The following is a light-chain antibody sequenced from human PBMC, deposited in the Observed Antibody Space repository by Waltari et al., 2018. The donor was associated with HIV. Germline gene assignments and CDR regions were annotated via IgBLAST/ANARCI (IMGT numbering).Light chain of an antibody. CDR1: TANIGAKF. J-gene: IGLJ2*01. V-gene: IGLV1-47*01. CDR2: RDN. CDR3: AVLDDTLGGGV. Sequence: QSVLTKPPSASGTPGQKVTISCPGGTANIGAKFVFWFHQFPGTAPKLLIDRDNLMHSGVPARFSGSKSGTSASLTICGLRSDDEAHYFCAVLDDTLGGGVFGGGTKLTVL.